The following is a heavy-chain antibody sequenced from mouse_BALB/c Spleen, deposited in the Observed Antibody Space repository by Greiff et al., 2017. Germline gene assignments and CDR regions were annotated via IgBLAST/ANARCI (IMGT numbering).Heavy chain of an antibody. V-gene: IGHV3-2*02. D-gene: IGHD1-1*02. CDR2: ISYSGST. CDR3: AKVIWYYAMDY. J-gene: IGHJ4*01. CDR1: GYSITSDYA. Sequence: EVKLQESGPGLVKPSQSLSLTCTVTGYSITSDYAWNWIRQFPGNKLEWMGYISYSGSTSYNPSLKSRISITRDTSKNQFFLQLNSVTTEDTATYYCAKVIWYYAMDYWGQGTSVTVSS.